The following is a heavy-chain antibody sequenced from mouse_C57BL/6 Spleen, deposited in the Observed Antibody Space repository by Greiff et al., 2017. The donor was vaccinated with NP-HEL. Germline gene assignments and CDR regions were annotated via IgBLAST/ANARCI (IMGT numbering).Heavy chain of an antibody. Sequence: VQVVESGPELVKPGASVKISCKASGYAFSSSWMNWVKQRPGKGLEWIGRIYPGDGDTNYNGKFKGKATLTADKSSSTAYLQLSSLTSEDSAVYFCAIGVYYSNYPYAMDYWGQGTSVTVSS. V-gene: IGHV1-82*01. CDR3: AIGVYYSNYPYAMDY. D-gene: IGHD2-5*01. CDR2: IYPGDGDT. J-gene: IGHJ4*01. CDR1: GYAFSSSW.